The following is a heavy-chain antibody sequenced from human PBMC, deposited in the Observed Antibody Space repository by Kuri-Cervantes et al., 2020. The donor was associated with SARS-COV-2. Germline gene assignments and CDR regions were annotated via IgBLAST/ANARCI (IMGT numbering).Heavy chain of an antibody. CDR3: ARDHKSMAMAVAGTAVDY. CDR2: IWYDGSNK. Sequence: GESLKISCAASEFTFSSYGMHWVRQAPGKGLEWVAVIWYDGSNKYYADSVKGRFTISRDNSKNTLYLQMNSLRAEDTAVYYCARDHKSMAMAVAGTAVDYWGQGTLVTVSS. D-gene: IGHD6-19*01. V-gene: IGHV3-33*08. CDR1: EFTFSSYG. J-gene: IGHJ4*02.